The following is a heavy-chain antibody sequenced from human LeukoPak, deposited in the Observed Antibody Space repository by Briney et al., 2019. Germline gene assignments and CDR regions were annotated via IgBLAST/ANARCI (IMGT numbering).Heavy chain of an antibody. CDR1: GFSFDDYG. V-gene: IGHV3-43*02. CDR3: AKAIAVRPDYYFCAMDV. D-gene: IGHD6-6*01. Sequence: GESLTLSCAASGFSFDDYGMHWVRQAPGKGLEWVSLICEDGGSTYYADSVKGRFIISRDNSKNSLYLQMNSLRTEDAALYYCAKAIAVRPDYYFCAMDVWGQGTTVTVSS. CDR2: ICEDGGST. J-gene: IGHJ6*02.